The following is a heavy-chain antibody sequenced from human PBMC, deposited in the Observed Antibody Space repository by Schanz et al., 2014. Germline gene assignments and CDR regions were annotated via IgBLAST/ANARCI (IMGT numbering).Heavy chain of an antibody. D-gene: IGHD4-17*01. CDR3: ARTRFDYGEVDY. V-gene: IGHV3-30-3*01. J-gene: IGHJ4*02. CDR2: ISYDGSNK. CDR1: GFTLSSYA. Sequence: QVQLVESGGGVVQPGRSLRLSCAAYGFTLSSYAMHWVRQAPGKGLEWVAVISYDGSNKYYADSVKGRFTISRDNSKNTLYLQMNTLRAEDTAVYYCARTRFDYGEVDYWGQGTQVTVSS.